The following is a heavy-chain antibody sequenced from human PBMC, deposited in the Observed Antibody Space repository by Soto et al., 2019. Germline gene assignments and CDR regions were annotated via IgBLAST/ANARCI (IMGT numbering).Heavy chain of an antibody. CDR2: IIPIFGTA. V-gene: IGHV1-69*12. Sequence: QVQLVQSGAALKKPGSSVKVSCKASGGTFSSYAISWVRQAHGQGLEWMGGIIPIFGTANYAQKFQGRVTITADEYTSSGYMELSSLRSEDTAVYYCARARQTLVPAANGGWSDYWGQGSLVTV. D-gene: IGHD2-2*01. CDR3: ARARQTLVPAANGGWSDY. CDR1: GGTFSSYA. J-gene: IGHJ4*02.